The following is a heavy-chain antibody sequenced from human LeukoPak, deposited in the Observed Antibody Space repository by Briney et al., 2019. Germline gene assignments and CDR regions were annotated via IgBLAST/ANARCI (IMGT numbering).Heavy chain of an antibody. CDR3: ARNSAVATSRSWFDP. CDR1: DGPIRNYL. J-gene: IGHJ5*02. V-gene: IGHV4-59*08. CDR2: AYYRGST. Sequence: SETLPLTCSVFDGPIRNYLWSWIRQPPGRGLEWFGYAYYRGSTTYNPSLESRVTISVDTSKHQSSLKLTAVTAADTAVYYCARNSAVATSRSWFDPWGQGTLVTVSS. D-gene: IGHD6-19*01.